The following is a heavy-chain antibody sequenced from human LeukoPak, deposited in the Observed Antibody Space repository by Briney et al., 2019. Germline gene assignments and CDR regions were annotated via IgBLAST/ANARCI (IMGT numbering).Heavy chain of an antibody. D-gene: IGHD2-15*01. CDR3: ARGVVVVVAATSLFPDAYDI. V-gene: IGHV1-46*01. CDR1: GYIFTSYF. J-gene: IGHJ3*02. CDR2: INPSGGIT. Sequence: ASVKVSCKASGYIFTSYFIHWVRQAPGQGLEWMGIINPSGGITSYAQKFQGRVTMTRDTSTSTVYMELSSLRSDDTAVYYCARGVVVVVAATSLFPDAYDIWGQGTMVTVSS.